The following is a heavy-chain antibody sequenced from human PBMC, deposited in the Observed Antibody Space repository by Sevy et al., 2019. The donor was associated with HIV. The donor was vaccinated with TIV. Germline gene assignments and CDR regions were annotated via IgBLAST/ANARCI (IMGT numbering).Heavy chain of an antibody. CDR1: GFTFSSYA. V-gene: IGHV3-23*01. J-gene: IGHJ6*03. D-gene: IGHD3-3*01. Sequence: GGSLRLSCAASGFTFSSYAMSWVRQAPGKGLEWVSAISGSGGSTYYADSVKGRLTISRDNSKNTLYLQMNSLRDEETAVYYCAKERLRFLEWLGYMDVWGKGTTVTVSS. CDR2: ISGSGGST. CDR3: AKERLRFLEWLGYMDV.